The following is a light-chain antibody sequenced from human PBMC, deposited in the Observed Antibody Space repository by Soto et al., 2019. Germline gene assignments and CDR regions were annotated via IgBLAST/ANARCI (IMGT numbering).Light chain of an antibody. CDR2: EVN. V-gene: IGLV2-8*01. J-gene: IGLJ3*02. CDR1: SSDIGRYTY. Sequence: QSALTQPPSASGSPGQSVTVSCTGTSSDIGRYTYVSRYQQHPGKAPKLIIYEVNKRPSGIPDRFSGSRSGNTASLTVSGLQAEDEADYYCSSYAGTNNLVFGGGTQLTVL. CDR3: SSYAGTNNLV.